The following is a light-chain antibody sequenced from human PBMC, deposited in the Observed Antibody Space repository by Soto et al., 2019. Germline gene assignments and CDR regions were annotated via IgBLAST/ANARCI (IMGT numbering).Light chain of an antibody. V-gene: IGKV3-20*01. J-gene: IGKJ1*01. CDR1: QSVSSSY. CDR3: QQYNNWPRT. CDR2: GAS. Sequence: EIVLTQSPGTLSLSPGERATLSCRASQSVSSSYLARYQQKPGQAPRLLIYGASSRATGIPDRFSGSGSGTDFTLTISSLQSEDFAVYYCQQYNNWPRTFGQGTKVDIK.